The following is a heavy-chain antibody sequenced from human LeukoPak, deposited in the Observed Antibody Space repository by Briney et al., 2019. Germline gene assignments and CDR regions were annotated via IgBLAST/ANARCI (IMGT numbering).Heavy chain of an antibody. V-gene: IGHV3-21*01. D-gene: IGHD6-13*01. CDR2: IVGSSST. J-gene: IGHJ4*02. CDR3: ARIGAGSSRDY. CDR1: GFGFSNFA. Sequence: GGSLRLSCAASGFGFSNFAMTWVRQAPGKGLEWVSSIVGSSSTYYADSLKGRFTISRDNAKNSLYLQMNSLRAEDTAVYYCARIGAGSSRDYWGQGTLVTVSS.